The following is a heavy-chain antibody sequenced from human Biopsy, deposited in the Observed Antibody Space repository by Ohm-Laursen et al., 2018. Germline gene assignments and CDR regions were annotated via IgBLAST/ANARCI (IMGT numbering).Heavy chain of an antibody. D-gene: IGHD3-22*01. CDR1: GDSISTYY. CDR3: ARDRGYYSDRTVPGYFDL. Sequence: SETLSLTCPVSGDSISTYYWSWIRQPPGKGLQWIGYIYYTGNTDYNPSLQSRVTISVDTSKNHFSLRLRSMTPADTAMYYCARDRGYYSDRTVPGYFDLWGRGTQVTVSS. V-gene: IGHV4-59*01. CDR2: IYYTGNT. J-gene: IGHJ2*01.